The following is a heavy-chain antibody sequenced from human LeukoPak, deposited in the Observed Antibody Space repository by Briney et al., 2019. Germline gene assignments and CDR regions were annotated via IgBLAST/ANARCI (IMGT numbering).Heavy chain of an antibody. CDR1: GGTFSSYA. D-gene: IGHD2-2*01. CDR2: IIPILGIA. J-gene: IGHJ3*02. V-gene: IGHV1-69*04. CDR3: ARGGADGPIVVVPAAIPRDDAFDI. Sequence: SVKVSCKASGGTFSSYAISWVRQAPGQGLEWMGRIIPILGIANYAQKFQGRVTITADKSTSTAYMELSSLRSEDTAVYYCARGGADGPIVVVPAAIPRDDAFDIWGQGTMVTVSS.